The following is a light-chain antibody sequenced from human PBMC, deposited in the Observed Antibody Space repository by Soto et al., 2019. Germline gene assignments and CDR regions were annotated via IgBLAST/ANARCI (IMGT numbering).Light chain of an antibody. CDR1: SSNIGKNY. V-gene: IGLV1-51*01. Sequence: QSVLTQPPSVSAAPGQKVTISCSGSSSNIGKNYVSWYQQLPGTAPKLLIYDNNKRPSGIPDRFSGSKSGTSATLGITGLQIGDEADYYCGTWDSSLSAVIIGGGTKLTVL. CDR2: DNN. J-gene: IGLJ2*01. CDR3: GTWDSSLSAVI.